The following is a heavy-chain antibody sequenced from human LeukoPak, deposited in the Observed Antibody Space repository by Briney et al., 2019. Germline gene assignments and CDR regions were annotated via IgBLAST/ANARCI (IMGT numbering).Heavy chain of an antibody. CDR3: AKNGGDSYGTGHFDY. D-gene: IGHD5-18*01. Sequence: GGSLRLSCMAPGITFSSYAMTWVRQAPGKGLEWVSAIGGGGGNSYYADSVRGRFTISRDNSKNTLYLQMNSLRAEDTAIYYCAKNGGDSYGTGHFDYWGQGTLVTVSS. V-gene: IGHV3-23*01. CDR1: GITFSSYA. CDR2: IGGGGGNS. J-gene: IGHJ4*02.